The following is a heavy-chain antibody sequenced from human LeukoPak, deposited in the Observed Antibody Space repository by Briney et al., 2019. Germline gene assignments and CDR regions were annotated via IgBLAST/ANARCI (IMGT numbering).Heavy chain of an antibody. CDR1: GGSFSGYY. CDR3: ARDITMVRGVIPDADAFDI. CDR2: IYYSGST. D-gene: IGHD3-10*01. V-gene: IGHV4-59*01. Sequence: SETLSLTCAVYGGSFSGYYWSWIRQPPGKGLEWIGYIYYSGSTNYNPSLKSRVTISVNTSKNQFSLKLSSVTAADTAVYYCARDITMVRGVIPDADAFDIWGQGTMVTVSS. J-gene: IGHJ3*02.